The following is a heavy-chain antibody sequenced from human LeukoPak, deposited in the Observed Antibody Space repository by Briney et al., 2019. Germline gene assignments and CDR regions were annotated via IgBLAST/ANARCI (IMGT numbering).Heavy chain of an antibody. V-gene: IGHV4-59*01. J-gene: IGHJ4*02. CDR3: ANIMGPTPLSNFDH. Sequence: KPSETLSLTCTVSGGSIRSYYWSWIRQPPGKGLEWIGNIFFSGSTNYNPSLKSRVTISVDTSKNQFSLKLSSVNAADTAVYYCANIMGPTPLSNFDHWGQGTLVTVSS. D-gene: IGHD1-26*01. CDR1: GGSIRSYY. CDR2: IFFSGST.